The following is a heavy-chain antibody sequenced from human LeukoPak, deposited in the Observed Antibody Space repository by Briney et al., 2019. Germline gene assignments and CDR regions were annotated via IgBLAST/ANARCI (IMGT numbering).Heavy chain of an antibody. J-gene: IGHJ6*03. CDR2: IIPIFGTA. CDR3: ARDTGYDSSGYYDPYYMDV. D-gene: IGHD3-22*01. CDR1: GGTFSSYA. Sequence: GASVKVSCKASGGTFSSYAISWVRQAPGQGLEWMGGIIPIFGTANYAQKFQGRVTITADESTSTAYMELSSLRSEDTAVYYCARDTGYDSSGYYDPYYMDVWGKGTTVTVSS. V-gene: IGHV1-69*13.